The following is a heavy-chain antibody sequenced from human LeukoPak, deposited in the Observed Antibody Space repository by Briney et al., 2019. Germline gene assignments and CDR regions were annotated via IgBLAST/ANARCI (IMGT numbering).Heavy chain of an antibody. Sequence: GGSLRLSCAASGFTFSSYGMHWVRQAPGKGLEWVAVISYDGSNKYYADSVKGRFTISRDNSKNTLYLQMNSLRSDDTAVYYCARGSSRAPLYYYYYMDVWGKGTTVTVSS. CDR3: ARGSSRAPLYYYYYMDV. CDR1: GFTFSSYG. V-gene: IGHV3-30*03. D-gene: IGHD2-2*01. CDR2: ISYDGSNK. J-gene: IGHJ6*03.